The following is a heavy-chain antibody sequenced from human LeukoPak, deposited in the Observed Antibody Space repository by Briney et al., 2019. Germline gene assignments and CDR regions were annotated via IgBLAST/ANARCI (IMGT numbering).Heavy chain of an antibody. D-gene: IGHD4-17*01. V-gene: IGHV4-39*01. CDR3: ARRGGDYWYYFDY. J-gene: IGHJ4*02. CDR1: GGSISSSSYY. Sequence: SETLSLTCAVSGGSISSSSYYWGWIRQPPGKGLEWIGSIYYSGSTYYNPSLKSRVTISVDTSKNQFSLKLSSVTAADTAVYYCARRGGDYWYYFDYWGQGTLVTVSS. CDR2: IYYSGST.